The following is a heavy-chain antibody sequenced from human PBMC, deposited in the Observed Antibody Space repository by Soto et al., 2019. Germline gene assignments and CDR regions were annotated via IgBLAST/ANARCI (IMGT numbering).Heavy chain of an antibody. J-gene: IGHJ5*02. CDR2: IIPIFGTA. CDR1: GGTFSSYA. Sequence: QVQLVQSGAEVKKPGSSVKVSCKASGGTFSSYAISWVRQAPGQGLEWMGGIIPIFGTANYAQKFQGRVTIAAAEYMSIASMELSSLRSEDTAVYYCARAGQWLGRRDFLIDPWGQGTLVTVSS. V-gene: IGHV1-69*12. CDR3: ARAGQWLGRRDFLIDP. D-gene: IGHD6-19*01.